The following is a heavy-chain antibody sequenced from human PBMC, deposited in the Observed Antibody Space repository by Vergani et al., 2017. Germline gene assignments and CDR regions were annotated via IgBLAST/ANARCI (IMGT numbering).Heavy chain of an antibody. Sequence: EVQLVESGGGFVQPGGSLRLSCAASGFNFSSYAMHWVRQAPGKGLEYVSAISSNGGSTYYANSVKGRFTISRDNSKNTLYLQMGSLRAEDMAVYYCARVSRGLFDDWGQGTLVTVSS. D-gene: IGHD3-10*01. J-gene: IGHJ4*02. CDR1: GFNFSSYA. CDR3: ARVSRGLFDD. V-gene: IGHV3-64*01. CDR2: ISSNGGST.